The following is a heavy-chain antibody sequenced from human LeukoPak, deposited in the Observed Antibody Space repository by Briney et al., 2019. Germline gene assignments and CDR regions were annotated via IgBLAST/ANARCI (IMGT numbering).Heavy chain of an antibody. Sequence: GGSLRLSCAASGFTFDSYGMPWVRQAPGKGLEWVASTRYGGSNDHYADSVKGRFTISRDNSKKTLYLQMISLRPDDTAVYYCAKEAGAVADLDYWGQGTLVTVSS. J-gene: IGHJ4*02. D-gene: IGHD6-19*01. CDR3: AKEAGAVADLDY. CDR1: GFTFDSYG. CDR2: TRYGGSND. V-gene: IGHV3-30*02.